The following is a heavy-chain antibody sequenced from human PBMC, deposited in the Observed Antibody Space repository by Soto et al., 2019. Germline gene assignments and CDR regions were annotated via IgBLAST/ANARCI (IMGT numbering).Heavy chain of an antibody. V-gene: IGHV1-69*02. J-gene: IGHJ6*03. CDR1: GGTFSSYT. Sequence: QVQLVQSGAEVKKPGSSVKVSCKASGGTFSSYTISWVRQAPGQGLEWMGGIIPILGIANYAQKFQGRVTITADKSTSTAYMELSSLRSEDTAVYYCARSPHYYGSGSYYNNYYYYMDVWGKGTTVTVSS. CDR2: IIPILGIA. D-gene: IGHD3-10*01. CDR3: ARSPHYYGSGSYYNNYYYYMDV.